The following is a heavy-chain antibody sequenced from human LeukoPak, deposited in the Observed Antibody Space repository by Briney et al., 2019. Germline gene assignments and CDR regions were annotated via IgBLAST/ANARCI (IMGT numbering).Heavy chain of an antibody. J-gene: IGHJ5*02. CDR2: IKSDGRSI. Sequence: PGGSLRLSCSAAGFTFRSSWMHWVRQAPGKGRIWVSRIKSDGRSITYADSVRGRFTISRDNAKSTLYLQMNSLRAEDTAVYYCVRSDWFDPWGQGTQVTVSS. CDR3: VRSDWFDP. V-gene: IGHV3-74*01. CDR1: GFTFRSSW.